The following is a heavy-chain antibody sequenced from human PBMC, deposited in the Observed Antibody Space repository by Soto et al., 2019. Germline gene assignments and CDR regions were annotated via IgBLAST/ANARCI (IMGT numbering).Heavy chain of an antibody. CDR3: ARDMGSTWARGWFDP. CDR1: GYSFTSYW. V-gene: IGHV5-51*01. Sequence: GESLKISCKGSGYSFTSYWIGWVRQMPGKGLEWMGIIYPGDSDTRYSPSFQGQVTISRDNANNTVYLQMNSLRAEDTAVYYCARDMGSTWARGWFDPWGQGVLVTVSS. CDR2: IYPGDSDT. D-gene: IGHD6-13*01. J-gene: IGHJ5*02.